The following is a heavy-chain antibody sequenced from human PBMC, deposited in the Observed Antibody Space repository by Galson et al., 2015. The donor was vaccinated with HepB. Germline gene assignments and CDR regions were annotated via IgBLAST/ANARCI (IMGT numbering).Heavy chain of an antibody. V-gene: IGHV5-10-1*01. D-gene: IGHD3-10*01. CDR1: GYSFTSYW. J-gene: IGHJ3*02. CDR3: ARLAVGYYGSGSYYTPGFDI. Sequence: QSGAEVKKPGESLRISCKGSGYSFTSYWISWVRQMPGKGLEWMGRIDPSDSYTNYSPSFQGHVTISADKSISTAYLQWSSLKASDTAMYYCARLAVGYYGSGSYYTPGFDIWGQGTMVTVSS. CDR2: IDPSDSYT.